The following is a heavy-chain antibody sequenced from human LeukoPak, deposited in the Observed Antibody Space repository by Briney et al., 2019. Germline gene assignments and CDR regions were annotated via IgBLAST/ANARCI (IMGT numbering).Heavy chain of an antibody. CDR2: ISSSGSTI. CDR3: ARVWGTTRDY. D-gene: IGHD1-7*01. V-gene: IGHV3-48*03. CDR1: GFTFSSYE. J-gene: IGHJ4*02. Sequence: GGSLRLSCAASGFTFSSYEMNWVRQAPGKGLEWVSYISSSGSTIYYADSVKGRFTISRDNAKNSLYLQMNSLRAEDTAVYYCARVWGTTRDYWGQGTLVTVSS.